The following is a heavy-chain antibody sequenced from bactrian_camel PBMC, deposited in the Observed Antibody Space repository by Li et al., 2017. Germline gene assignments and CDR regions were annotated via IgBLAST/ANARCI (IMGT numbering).Heavy chain of an antibody. D-gene: IGHD2*01. Sequence: HVQLVESGGGLVQPGGSLRLSCAASGFTFSSTWMYWVRQAPGKGLDWVSAINNDGRLTYAADTVQGRLTVSRDDAKNTVYLQMNSLKPEDTAMYYCAAGGGNGAFCYTGERSMDYWGQGTQVTVS. CDR2: INNDGRLT. CDR3: AAGGGNGAFCYTGERSMDY. J-gene: IGHJ4*01. V-gene: IGHV3S1*01. CDR1: GFTFSSTW.